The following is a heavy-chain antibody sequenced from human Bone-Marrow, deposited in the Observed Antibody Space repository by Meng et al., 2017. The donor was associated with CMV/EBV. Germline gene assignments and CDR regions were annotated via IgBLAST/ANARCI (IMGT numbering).Heavy chain of an antibody. CDR1: GGSIPSDGYY. CDR3: VTSPTFDQWVRY. J-gene: IGHJ4*01. Sequence: SETLSLTCTVSGGSIPSDGYYWSWVRQHPAKGLEWIGYIFYTGGSYYNPSLGNRASISVDTKKNQFSLRVTSVTAVDTAKYYCVTSPTFDQWVRYWGHGTQVTVSS. D-gene: IGHD1-26*01. V-gene: IGHV4-31*03. CDR2: IFYTGGS.